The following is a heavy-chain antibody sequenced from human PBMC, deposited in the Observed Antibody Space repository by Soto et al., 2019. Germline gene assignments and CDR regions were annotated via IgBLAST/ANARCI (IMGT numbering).Heavy chain of an antibody. D-gene: IGHD2-21*01. V-gene: IGHV3-9*01. J-gene: IGHJ5*02. Sequence: EVQLVESGGGLVEPGGSLRLYCTASGFTFDDYTMHWVRQAPGKGLEWVSHVTWNGGSTGYADSVKGRFSISRDNAKNSVYLQMNNLRTEDTAFYYCVRNTDYFAYSAYTAYYHWGQGTLVTVSS. CDR2: VTWNGGST. CDR3: VRNTDYFAYSAYTAYYH. CDR1: GFTFDDYT.